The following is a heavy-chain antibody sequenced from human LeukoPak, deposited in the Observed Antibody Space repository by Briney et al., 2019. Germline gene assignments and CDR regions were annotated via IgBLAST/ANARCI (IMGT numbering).Heavy chain of an antibody. V-gene: IGHV5-51*01. Sequence: GESLQISCRGSGYNFNNHWIGWVRQIPGKGLEWMGLIYPGDSDTKYSPSFEGQVTMSVDKSISAAFLQWSSLKASDTAMYYCARQFSALPSAPMDVWGKGTTVTVSS. D-gene: IGHD2-2*01. CDR2: IYPGDSDT. CDR3: ARQFSALPSAPMDV. J-gene: IGHJ6*04. CDR1: GYNFNNHW.